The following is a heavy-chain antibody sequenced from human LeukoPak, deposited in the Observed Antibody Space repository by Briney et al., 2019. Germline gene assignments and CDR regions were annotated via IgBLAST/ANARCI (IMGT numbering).Heavy chain of an antibody. CDR1: GYTFTGYY. D-gene: IGHD1-26*01. CDR2: INPNSGGT. CDR3: ARDPHGIVGATTGDY. J-gene: IGHJ4*02. Sequence: ASVKVSCKASGYTFTGYYMHWVRQAPGQGLEWMGWINPNSGGTNYAQKFQGRVTMTRDTSISTAYMELSRLRSDDTAVYYCARDPHGIVGATTGDYWGQGTLVTVSS. V-gene: IGHV1-2*02.